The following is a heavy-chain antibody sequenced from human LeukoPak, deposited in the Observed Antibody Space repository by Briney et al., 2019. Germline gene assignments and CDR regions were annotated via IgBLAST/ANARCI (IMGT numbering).Heavy chain of an antibody. CDR2: ISYDGSNK. V-gene: IGHV3-30-3*01. CDR1: GFTFSSYA. J-gene: IGHJ4*02. D-gene: IGHD3-3*01. Sequence: GGSLRLSCAASGFTFSSYAMHWVRQAPGKGLEWVAVISYDGSNKYYADSVKGRLTISRDNSKNTLYLQMNSLRAEDTAVYYCARPNTIFGVVIIYGLDYYFDYWGQGTLVTVSS. CDR3: ARPNTIFGVVIIYGLDYYFDY.